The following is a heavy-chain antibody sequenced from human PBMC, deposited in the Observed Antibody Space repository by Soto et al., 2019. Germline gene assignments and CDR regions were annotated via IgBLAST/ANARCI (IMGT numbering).Heavy chain of an antibody. CDR2: IYYSGST. D-gene: IGHD6-19*01. CDR1: GGSINSYY. Sequence: SETLSLTCTVSGGSINSYYWSWIRQPPGKGLEWIGYIYYSGSTNYNPSLKSRVTISVDTSKNQFSLKLGSVTAADTAMYYCARYSSGWNNWFDPWGLGTLVTVSS. J-gene: IGHJ5*02. CDR3: ARYSSGWNNWFDP. V-gene: IGHV4-59*01.